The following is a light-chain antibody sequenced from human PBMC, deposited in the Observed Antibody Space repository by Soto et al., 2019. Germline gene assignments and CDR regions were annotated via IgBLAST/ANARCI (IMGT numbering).Light chain of an antibody. CDR3: QQYNTYPWT. CDR2: DAS. Sequence: DIQMTQSPSTLSASVGDRVTITCRPSQSISTWLAWYQQKPGKAPKLLIYDASSLESGVPSRFSGSGSGTEFTLTIRSLQPDDFATYYCQQYNTYPWTFGQGTKGDIK. V-gene: IGKV1-5*01. J-gene: IGKJ1*01. CDR1: QSISTW.